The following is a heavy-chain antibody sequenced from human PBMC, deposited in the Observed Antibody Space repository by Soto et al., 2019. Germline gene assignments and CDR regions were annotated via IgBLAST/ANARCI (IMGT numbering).Heavy chain of an antibody. J-gene: IGHJ6*02. CDR2: ISAYNGNT. D-gene: IGHD6-6*01. CDR1: GGTFSSYA. CDR3: ARQYSRSCTHYYYYGMAV. V-gene: IGHV1-18*01. Sequence: ASVKVSCKGSGGTFSSYALSWVRQAPGHGLEWMGWISAYNGNTNYAQNLPGRVTKTPDTSTTTASVVMRSFSSDDTPVYYCARQYSRSCTHYYYYGMAVRCQRTTVPVSS.